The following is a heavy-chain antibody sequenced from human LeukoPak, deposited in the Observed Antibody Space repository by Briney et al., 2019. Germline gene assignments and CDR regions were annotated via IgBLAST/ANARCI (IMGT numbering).Heavy chain of an antibody. CDR1: GGTFSSYA. Sequence: GASVKVSCKASGGTFSSYAISWVRQAPGPGLEWMGMIIPIFGIANYAQKFQGRVTITADKSTSTAYMELSSLRSEDMAVYYCARDIVVVTAPPSWFDPWGQGTLVTVSS. CDR2: IIPIFGIA. CDR3: ARDIVVVTAPPSWFDP. V-gene: IGHV1-69*04. D-gene: IGHD2-2*01. J-gene: IGHJ5*02.